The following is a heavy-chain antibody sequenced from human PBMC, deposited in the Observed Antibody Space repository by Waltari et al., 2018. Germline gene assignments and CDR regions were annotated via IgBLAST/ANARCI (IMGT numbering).Heavy chain of an antibody. J-gene: IGHJ4*02. Sequence: QIQLVESGGGVVQPGGSLRLSCVASGFTFGDYGIPWVRQAPGKGLEWVAFMRSDGISKFYADSLKGRFTISRDDSKSTLYLQLNSLSAEDTAVYYCARISGFYYDRGSLTFLHWGRGTLLTVSS. CDR3: ARISGFYYDRGSLTFLH. CDR2: MRSDGISK. CDR1: GFTFGDYG. V-gene: IGHV3-30*02. D-gene: IGHD3-16*01.